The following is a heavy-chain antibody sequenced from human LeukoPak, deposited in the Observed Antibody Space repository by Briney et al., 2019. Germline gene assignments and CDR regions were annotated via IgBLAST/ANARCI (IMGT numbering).Heavy chain of an antibody. CDR3: ARDWGTRY. J-gene: IGHJ4*02. V-gene: IGHV4-39*07. CDR1: GGSISSSSYY. Sequence: SETLSLTCTVSGGSISSSSYYWVWIRQPPGKELEWIGSINYSGNTYYNPSVKSRVTISVDTSKNQFSLKVTSVTAADTAVYYCARDWGTRYWGQGTLVTVSS. CDR2: INYSGNT. D-gene: IGHD1-1*01.